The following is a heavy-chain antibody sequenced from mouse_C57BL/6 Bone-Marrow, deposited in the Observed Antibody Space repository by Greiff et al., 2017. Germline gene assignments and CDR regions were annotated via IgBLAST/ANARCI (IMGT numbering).Heavy chain of an antibody. V-gene: IGHV1-81*01. CDR2: IYPRSGNT. D-gene: IGHD6-1*01. J-gene: IGHJ2*01. CDR1: GYTFTSYG. Sequence: VQRVESGAELARPGASVKLSCKASGYTFTSYGISWVKQRTGQGLEWIGEIYPRSGNTYYNEKFKGKATLTADKSSSTAYMELRSLTSEDSAVYFCARLAGFDYWGQGTTLTVSS. CDR3: ARLAGFDY.